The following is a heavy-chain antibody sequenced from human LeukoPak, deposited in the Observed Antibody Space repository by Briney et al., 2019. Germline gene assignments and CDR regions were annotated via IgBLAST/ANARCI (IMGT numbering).Heavy chain of an antibody. Sequence: PSETLSLTCAVYGGSFIGYYWSWIRQPPGKGLEWIGEINHSGSTNYNPSLKSRVTISVDTSKNQFSLKLSSVTAADTAVYYCARYGAVTTNFDYWGQGTLVTVSS. J-gene: IGHJ4*02. CDR1: GGSFIGYY. D-gene: IGHD4-17*01. V-gene: IGHV4-34*01. CDR2: INHSGST. CDR3: ARYGAVTTNFDY.